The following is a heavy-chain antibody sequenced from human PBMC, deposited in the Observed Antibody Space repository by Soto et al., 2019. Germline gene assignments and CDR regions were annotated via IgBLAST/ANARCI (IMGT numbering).Heavy chain of an antibody. Sequence: PGGSLRLSCAASGFTFSSYAMHWVRQAPGKGLEWVAVISYDGSNKYYADSVKGRFTISRDNSKNTLYLQMNSLRAEDTAVYYCARNGRSSGWSGGFFDYWGQGTLVTVSS. D-gene: IGHD6-19*01. J-gene: IGHJ4*02. CDR1: GFTFSSYA. V-gene: IGHV3-30-3*01. CDR3: ARNGRSSGWSGGFFDY. CDR2: ISYDGSNK.